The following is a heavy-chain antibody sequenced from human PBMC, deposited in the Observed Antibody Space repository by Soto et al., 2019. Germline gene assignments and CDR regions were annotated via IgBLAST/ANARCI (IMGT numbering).Heavy chain of an antibody. CDR2: INGGSGST. V-gene: IGHV1-3*01. Sequence: GASVKVSCKASGYSFNDYAIHWVRLAPGQRLEWMGWINGGSGSTKYSQNFQDRVTFTRDTSATTAYVELNSLILEDTAMYYCAHSSGWFALHYWGQGTPVTVSS. D-gene: IGHD6-19*01. CDR1: GYSFNDYA. CDR3: AHSSGWFALHY. J-gene: IGHJ4*02.